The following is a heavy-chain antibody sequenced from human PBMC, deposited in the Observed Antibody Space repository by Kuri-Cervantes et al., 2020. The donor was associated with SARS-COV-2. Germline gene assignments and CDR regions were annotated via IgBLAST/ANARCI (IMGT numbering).Heavy chain of an antibody. CDR3: ARELTYYDFWSGYSPAYYFDY. CDR1: GGSISSSSYY. V-gene: IGHV4-39*07. J-gene: IGHJ4*02. D-gene: IGHD3-3*01. Sequence: ESLQISCTVSGGSISSSSYYWGWIRQPPGKGLEWIGSIYYSGSPYYNPSLKSRVTMSVDTSKNQFSLKLSSVTAADTAVYYCARELTYYDFWSGYSPAYYFDYWGQGTLVTVSS. CDR2: IYYSGSP.